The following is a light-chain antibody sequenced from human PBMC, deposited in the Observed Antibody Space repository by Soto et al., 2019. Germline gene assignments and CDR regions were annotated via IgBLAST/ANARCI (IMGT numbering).Light chain of an antibody. Sequence: QSALTQPASVSGSPGQSITISCTGTSSDFGDYDYVSWYQHHPGKAPKLMVYDVNNRPSGVSTRFSGSKSGNTASLTISGLQAEDEADYYCSSYTTTTLVVFGGGTKLTVL. CDR1: SSDFGDYDY. CDR3: SSYTTTTLVV. CDR2: DVN. V-gene: IGLV2-14*03. J-gene: IGLJ2*01.